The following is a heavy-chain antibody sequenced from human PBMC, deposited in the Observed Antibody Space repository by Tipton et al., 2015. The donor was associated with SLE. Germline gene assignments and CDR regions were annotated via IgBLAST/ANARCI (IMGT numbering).Heavy chain of an antibody. V-gene: IGHV4-61*02. Sequence: TLSLTCTVSGGSITSGNYYWSWIRQPAGKGLEWIGRIYSSGSTNYNPSLKSRVTLSIDTSKNQFSLNLTSVTAADTAVYYCARAYQNFWSGYLPIYNYMDVWGKGTTVTVSS. CDR1: GGSITSGNYY. CDR2: IYSSGST. D-gene: IGHD3-3*01. CDR3: ARAYQNFWSGYLPIYNYMDV. J-gene: IGHJ6*03.